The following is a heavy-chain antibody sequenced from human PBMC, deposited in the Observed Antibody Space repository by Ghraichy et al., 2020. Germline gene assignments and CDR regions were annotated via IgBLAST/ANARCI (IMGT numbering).Heavy chain of an antibody. CDR3: ARRRGYYYDSSGYYVDY. J-gene: IGHJ4*02. CDR1: GGSISSSSYY. Sequence: SETLSLTCTVSGGSISSSSYYWGWIRQPPGKGLEWIGSIYYSGSTYYNPSLKSRVTISVDTSKNQFSLKLSSVTAADTAVYYCARRRGYYYDSSGYYVDYWGQGTLVTVSS. CDR2: IYYSGST. V-gene: IGHV4-39*01. D-gene: IGHD3-22*01.